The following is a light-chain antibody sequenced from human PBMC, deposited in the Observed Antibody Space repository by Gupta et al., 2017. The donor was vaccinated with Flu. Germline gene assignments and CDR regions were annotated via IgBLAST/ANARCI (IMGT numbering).Light chain of an antibody. V-gene: IGLV1-40*01. J-gene: IGLJ3*02. CDR2: SNT. CDR3: QSYESRWTGWV. CDR1: GSTFGPDSE. Sequence: TISCTVIGSTFGPDSEVHCYQQFPGSAPRLLIASNTIRRSGVSDRFSATRSGTSATLAITDLQAEDEAEYYCQSYESRWTGWVFGAGTKRTVL.